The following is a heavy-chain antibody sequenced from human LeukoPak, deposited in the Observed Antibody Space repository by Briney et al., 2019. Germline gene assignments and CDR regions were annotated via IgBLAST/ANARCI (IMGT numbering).Heavy chain of an antibody. J-gene: IGHJ6*03. Sequence: GSLRLSCAASGFTFSSYNMNWVRQAPGKGLEWVSSITSTGTYTLYADSVKGRFTISRDNSKNSLYLQMISLRAEDTAIYYCARDPYSGSYGDSYYYYMDVWGKGTTVTIS. CDR3: ARDPYSGSYGDSYYYYMDV. CDR2: ITSTGTYT. CDR1: GFTFSSYN. V-gene: IGHV3-21*01. D-gene: IGHD1-26*01.